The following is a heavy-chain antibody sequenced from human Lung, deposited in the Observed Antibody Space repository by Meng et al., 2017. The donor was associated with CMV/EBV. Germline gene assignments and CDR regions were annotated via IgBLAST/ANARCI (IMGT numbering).Heavy chain of an antibody. D-gene: IGHD3-3*01. V-gene: IGHV4-34*01. CDR2: INHSGSI. CDR3: ARGKGIEDFSTISSFDY. J-gene: IGHJ4*02. CDR1: GGSFSGYY. Sequence: SQXXXLTXAVYGGSFSGYYWSWIRQPPGKGLEWIGEINHSGSINYNPSLKSRVTISVDTSKNQFSLKLSSVTAADTAVYYCARGKGIEDFSTISSFDYWGQGTLVTVSS.